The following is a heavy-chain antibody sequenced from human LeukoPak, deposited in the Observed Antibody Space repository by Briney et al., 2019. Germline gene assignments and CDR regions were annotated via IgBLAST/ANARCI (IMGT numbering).Heavy chain of an antibody. Sequence: GGSLRLSCAASGFTFSSYAMHWVRQAPGKGLEWVAVISYDGSDKYYADSVKGRFTISRDNSKNTLYLQMNSLRAEDTAVYYCAREEDSSSWSHGSWFDPWGQGTLVTVSS. J-gene: IGHJ5*02. V-gene: IGHV3-30-3*01. CDR2: ISYDGSDK. CDR1: GFTFSSYA. D-gene: IGHD6-13*01. CDR3: AREEDSSSWSHGSWFDP.